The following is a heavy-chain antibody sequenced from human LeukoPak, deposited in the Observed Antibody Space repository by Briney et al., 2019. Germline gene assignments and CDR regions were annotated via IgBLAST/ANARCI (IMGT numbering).Heavy chain of an antibody. CDR3: ARDLEDCSGGSCYSWFDP. CDR2: ISYDGSNK. CDR1: GFTFSSYA. J-gene: IGHJ5*02. D-gene: IGHD2-15*01. V-gene: IGHV3-30-3*01. Sequence: PGRSLRLSCAASGFTFSSYAMHWVRQAPGKGLEWVAVISYDGSNKYYADSVKGRFTISRDNSKNTPYLQMNSLRAEDTAVYYCARDLEDCSGGSCYSWFDPWGQGTLVTVSS.